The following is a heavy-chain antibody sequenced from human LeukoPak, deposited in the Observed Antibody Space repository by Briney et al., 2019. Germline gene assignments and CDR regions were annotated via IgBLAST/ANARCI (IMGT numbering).Heavy chain of an antibody. Sequence: GIIPIFGTANYAQKFQGRVTITADESTSTAYMELSSLRSEDTAVYYCARSRHSSDDAFDIWGQGTMVTVSS. J-gene: IGHJ3*02. CDR2: IIPIFGTA. CDR3: ARSRHSSDDAFDI. D-gene: IGHD6-19*01. V-gene: IGHV1-69*01.